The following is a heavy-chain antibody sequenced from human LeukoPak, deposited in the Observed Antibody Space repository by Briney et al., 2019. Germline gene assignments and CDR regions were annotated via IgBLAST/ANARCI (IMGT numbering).Heavy chain of an antibody. D-gene: IGHD2-2*01. Sequence: GGSLRLSCAASGFTFSSYWMHWVRQAPGKGLVWVSRINSDGSSRSYADSVKGRFTISRDNAKNTLYLQMNSLRAEDTAVYHCARDFGHCSSTSCFYFDYWGQGTLVTVSS. J-gene: IGHJ4*02. CDR3: ARDFGHCSSTSCFYFDY. CDR1: GFTFSSYW. CDR2: INSDGSSR. V-gene: IGHV3-74*01.